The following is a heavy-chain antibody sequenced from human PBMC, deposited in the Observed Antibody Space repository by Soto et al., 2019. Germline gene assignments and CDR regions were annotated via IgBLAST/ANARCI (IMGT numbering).Heavy chain of an antibody. CDR3: AKDNKEGTLLWFGELSRPSWFDP. D-gene: IGHD3-10*01. CDR1: ECTVSSDA. J-gene: IGHJ5*02. V-gene: IGHV3-23*01. Sequence: WCLRLCGASGECTVSSDAMSWVRQAPGKGLEWVSAISGSGGSTYYADSVKGRFTISRDNSKNTLYLQMNSLRAEDTAVYYCAKDNKEGTLLWFGELSRPSWFDPWGQGTLVTVSS. CDR2: ISGSGGST.